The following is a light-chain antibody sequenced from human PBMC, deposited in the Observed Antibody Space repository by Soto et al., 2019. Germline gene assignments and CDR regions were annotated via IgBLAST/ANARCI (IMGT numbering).Light chain of an antibody. J-gene: IGLJ1*01. Sequence: QPVLTQPPSVSGSPGQSVTISCTGTSSDFGIYNSVSRYQQPPGTVPKLMIYEVSNRPSGVPDRFSGSKSGNTASLTISGLQAEDEADYYCSSYTSSNTYVFGTGTKLTVL. CDR2: EVS. CDR1: SSDFGIYNS. V-gene: IGLV2-18*02. CDR3: SSYTSSNTYV.